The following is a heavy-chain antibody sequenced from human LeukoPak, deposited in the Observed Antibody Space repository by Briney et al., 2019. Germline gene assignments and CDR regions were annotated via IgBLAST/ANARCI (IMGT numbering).Heavy chain of an antibody. CDR1: GFTFSSYW. D-gene: IGHD2-15*01. CDR2: INSDGNSI. J-gene: IGHJ4*02. CDR3: AREVLRGASCQDY. V-gene: IGHV3-74*03. Sequence: GGSLRLSCAASGFTFSSYWMHWVRQAPGKGLVWVSRINSDGNSITYADSVKGRFTISRDNAENTLYLQMNSLRAEDTAVYYCAREVLRGASCQDYWGQGTLVTVSS.